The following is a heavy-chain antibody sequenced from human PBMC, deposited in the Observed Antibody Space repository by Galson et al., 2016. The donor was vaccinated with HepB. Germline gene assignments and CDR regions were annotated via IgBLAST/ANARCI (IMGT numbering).Heavy chain of an antibody. CDR2: ISSSSSTI. CDR3: ARGPYDTSYYHYGMDV. CDR1: GFTFSSYS. Sequence: SLRLSCAASGFTFSSYSMNWARQAPGKGLEWVSYISSSSSTIYYADSVKGRFTISRDNAKKTLYLQMNSLRDEDTAVYYCARGPYDTSYYHYGMDVWGQGTTVTVSS. V-gene: IGHV3-48*02. D-gene: IGHD3-22*01. J-gene: IGHJ6*02.